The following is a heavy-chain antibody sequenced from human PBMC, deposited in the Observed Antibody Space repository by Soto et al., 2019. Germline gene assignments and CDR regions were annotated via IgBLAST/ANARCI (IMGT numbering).Heavy chain of an antibody. D-gene: IGHD6-19*01. J-gene: IGHJ4*02. CDR3: TRQVYSSGPFDY. Sequence: EVQLVESGGGLVQPGGSLKLSCAASGFTFSGSAMHWVRQASGKGLEWVGRIRGKANSYATAYAASVKGRFTISRDDSKNTAYLQMNSLKTEDTAVYYCTRQVYSSGPFDYWGQGTLVTVSS. CDR2: IRGKANSYAT. CDR1: GFTFSGSA. V-gene: IGHV3-73*02.